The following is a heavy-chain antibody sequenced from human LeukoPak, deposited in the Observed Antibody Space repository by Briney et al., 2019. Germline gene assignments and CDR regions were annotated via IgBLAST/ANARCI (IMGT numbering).Heavy chain of an antibody. Sequence: RPGGSLRLSCAASGFTFSSYAMSWVRQAPGKGLEWVSAISGSGGSTYYADSVKGRFTISRDNSKNTLYLQMNSLRAEDTAVYYCAKPAVAGGYYYYYMDVWGKGTTVTVSS. CDR2: ISGSGGST. J-gene: IGHJ6*03. CDR1: GFTFSSYA. CDR3: AKPAVAGGYYYYYMDV. V-gene: IGHV3-23*01. D-gene: IGHD6-19*01.